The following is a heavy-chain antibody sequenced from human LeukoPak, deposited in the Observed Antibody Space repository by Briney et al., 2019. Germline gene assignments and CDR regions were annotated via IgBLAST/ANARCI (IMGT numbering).Heavy chain of an antibody. J-gene: IGHJ4*02. CDR1: GFTFGDYA. CDR3: TRDTEEEWLLGY. V-gene: IGHV3-49*04. Sequence: GGSLRLSCTASGFTFGDYAMSWVRQAPGKGLEWVGFIRSKAYGGTTEYAASVKGRFTISRDDSKSIAYLQMNSLKTEDTAVYYCTRDTEEEWLLGYWGQGTLVTVSS. CDR2: IRSKAYGGTT. D-gene: IGHD3-3*01.